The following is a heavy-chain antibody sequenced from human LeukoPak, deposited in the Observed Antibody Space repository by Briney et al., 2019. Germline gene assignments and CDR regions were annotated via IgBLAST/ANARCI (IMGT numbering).Heavy chain of an antibody. CDR1: GFTFSSYG. CDR2: IWYDGSNK. CDR3: ARGITIFGVTNNYYYYGMDV. J-gene: IGHJ6*02. Sequence: GGSLRPSCAASGFTFSSYGMHWVRQAPGKGLEWVAVIWYDGSNKYYADSVKGRFTISRDNSKNTLYLQMNSLRAEDTAVYYCARGITIFGVTNNYYYYGMDVWGQGTTVTVSS. V-gene: IGHV3-33*01. D-gene: IGHD3-3*01.